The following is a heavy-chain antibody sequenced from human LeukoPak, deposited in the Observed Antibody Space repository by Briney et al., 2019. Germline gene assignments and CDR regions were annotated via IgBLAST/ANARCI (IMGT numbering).Heavy chain of an antibody. J-gene: IGHJ3*02. CDR1: GFTFSSYG. CDR2: ISYDGSNK. V-gene: IGHV3-30*03. D-gene: IGHD1-7*01. CDR3: ARERTGTTFAFDI. Sequence: GGSLRLSCAASGFTFSSYGMHWVRQAPGKGLEWVAVISYDGSNKYYADSVKGRFTISRDNSKNTLYLQMNSLRAEDTAVYYCARERTGTTFAFDIWGQGTMVTVSS.